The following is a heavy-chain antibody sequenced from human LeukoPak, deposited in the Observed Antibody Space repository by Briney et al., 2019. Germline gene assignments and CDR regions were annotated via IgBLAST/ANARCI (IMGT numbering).Heavy chain of an antibody. V-gene: IGHV3-48*03. CDR3: ARVATMVRVPLDALDI. Sequence: PGGSLRLSCSASGFTFSRYAMHWVRQAPGKGLEWVSYISRSGSTRYYADSVKGRFTISRDNAKNSLYLQMNSLRAEDTAVYYCARVATMVRVPLDALDIWGQGTMVSVSS. CDR2: ISRSGSTR. J-gene: IGHJ3*02. CDR1: GFTFSRYA. D-gene: IGHD3-10*01.